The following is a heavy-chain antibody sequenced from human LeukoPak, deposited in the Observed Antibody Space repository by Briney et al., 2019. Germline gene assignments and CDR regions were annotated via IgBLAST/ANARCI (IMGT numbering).Heavy chain of an antibody. CDR3: ARGRLSTTGTDYFDY. D-gene: IGHD1-1*01. CDR2: ISAYNGNT. V-gene: IGHV1-18*01. Sequence: GASVKVSCKASGYTFTSYGISWVRQAPGQGLEWMGWISAYNGNTNYAQKLQGRVTITRNTSISTAYMELSSLRSEDTAVYYCARGRLSTTGTDYFDYWGQGTLVTVSS. J-gene: IGHJ4*02. CDR1: GYTFTSYG.